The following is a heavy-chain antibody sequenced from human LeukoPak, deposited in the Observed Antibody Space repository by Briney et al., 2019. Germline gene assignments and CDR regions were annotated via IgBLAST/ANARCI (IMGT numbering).Heavy chain of an antibody. CDR2: IFHSGST. CDR3: ARSAFGDYSFDY. J-gene: IGHJ4*02. D-gene: IGHD3-16*01. V-gene: IGHV4-59*01. CDR1: GGSISGYY. Sequence: PSETLSLTCTVSGGSISGYYWTWIRQPPGKGLEWIGYIFHSGSTNSNPSLKSRVTISVDTSKNQFSLKLSSVTAADTAVYYCARSAFGDYSFDYWGRGTLVTVSS.